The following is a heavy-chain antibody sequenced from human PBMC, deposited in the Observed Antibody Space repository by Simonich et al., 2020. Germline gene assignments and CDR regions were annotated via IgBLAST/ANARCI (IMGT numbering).Heavy chain of an antibody. CDR3: ATYYFDY. V-gene: IGHV3-23*01. CDR1: VFTFSSYA. CDR2: ISCSGGST. J-gene: IGHJ4*02. Sequence: EVQLLESGGGLVQPGGSLRLSCAASVFTFSSYAMSWVRQAPGKGREWVSSISCSGGSTYDADSVKGRFTISRDNSKNTLYLQMNSLRAEDTAVYNCATYYFDYWGQGTLVTVSS.